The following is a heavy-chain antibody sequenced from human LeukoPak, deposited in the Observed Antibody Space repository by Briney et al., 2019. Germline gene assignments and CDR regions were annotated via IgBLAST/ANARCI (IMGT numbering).Heavy chain of an antibody. V-gene: IGHV4-59*12. Sequence: PSETLSLTCTVSGGSISSYYWSWIRQPPGKGLEWIGYIYYSGSTNYNPSLKSRVTISVDTSKNQFSLQLNSVTPEDTAVYYCASDYGGNVDYWGQGTLVTVSS. CDR1: GGSISSYY. CDR2: IYYSGST. J-gene: IGHJ4*02. CDR3: ASDYGGNVDY. D-gene: IGHD4-23*01.